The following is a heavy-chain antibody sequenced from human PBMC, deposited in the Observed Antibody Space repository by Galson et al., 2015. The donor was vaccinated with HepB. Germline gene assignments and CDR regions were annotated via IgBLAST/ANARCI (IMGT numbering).Heavy chain of an antibody. Sequence: SVKVSCKASGYTFTSYGISWVRQAPGQGLEWMGWISGFNGDTNYAQNLQGRVTMTRDTSTRTAYMELRSLRSDDTAVYYCARDGSRDGYNYWFDPWGQGTLVTVSS. V-gene: IGHV1-18*04. D-gene: IGHD5-24*01. CDR2: ISGFNGDT. CDR1: GYTFTSYG. J-gene: IGHJ5*02. CDR3: ARDGSRDGYNYWFDP.